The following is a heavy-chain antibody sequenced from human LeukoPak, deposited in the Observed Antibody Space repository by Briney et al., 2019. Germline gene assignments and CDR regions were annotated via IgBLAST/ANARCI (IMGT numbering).Heavy chain of an antibody. CDR1: GFTFSTYA. V-gene: IGHV3-64*01. Sequence: GGSLRLSCAASGFTFSTYALHWVRQAPGEGLEFVSGVNSNGGNTYYANSVKGRFTISRDNSKNTLYLQMGSLRPEDMAVYHCARVILTGYYYDSWGQGTLVTVSS. D-gene: IGHD3-9*01. J-gene: IGHJ4*02. CDR2: VNSNGGNT. CDR3: ARVILTGYYYDS.